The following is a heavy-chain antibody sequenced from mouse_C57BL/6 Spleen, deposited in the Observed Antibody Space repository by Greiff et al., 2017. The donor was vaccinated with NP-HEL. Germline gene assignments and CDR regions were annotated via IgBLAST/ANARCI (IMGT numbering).Heavy chain of an antibody. V-gene: IGHV1-4*01. Sequence: QVQLKQSGAELARPGASVKMSCKASGYTFTSYTMHWVKQRPGQGLEWIGYINPSSGYTKYNQKFKDKATLTADKSSSTAYMQLSSLTSEDSAVYYCARGSYDYDEGWDYWGQGTTLTVSS. CDR2: INPSSGYT. CDR1: GYTFTSYT. J-gene: IGHJ2*01. CDR3: ARGSYDYDEGWDY. D-gene: IGHD2-4*01.